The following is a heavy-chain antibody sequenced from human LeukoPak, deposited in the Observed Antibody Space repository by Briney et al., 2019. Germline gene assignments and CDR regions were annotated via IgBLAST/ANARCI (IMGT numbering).Heavy chain of an antibody. CDR1: GFIVSNNY. CDR3: ARYYYDSSGYPYYFDY. J-gene: IGHJ4*02. V-gene: IGHV3-53*01. D-gene: IGHD3-22*01. CDR2: IYSGGST. Sequence: HPGGSLRLSCAASGFIVSNNYMSWVRQAPGKGLEWVSVIYSGGSTYYADSVKGRFTISRDNSKNTVYLQMNSLRAEDTAVYYCARYYYDSSGYPYYFDYWGQGTPVTVSS.